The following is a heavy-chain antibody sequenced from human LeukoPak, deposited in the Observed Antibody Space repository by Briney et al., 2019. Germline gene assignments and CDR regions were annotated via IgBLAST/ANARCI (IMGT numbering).Heavy chain of an antibody. CDR2: ISSSSSYI. CDR3: AGGYSSSWYTFDP. J-gene: IGHJ5*02. D-gene: IGHD6-13*01. V-gene: IGHV3-21*01. Sequence: GGSLRLSCAASGFTFSSYNMNWVRQAPGKGLERVSSISSSSSYIYYADSMKGRFTISRDNAKSSVYLQMNSLRAEDTAVYYCAGGYSSSWYTFDPWGQGTLVTVSS. CDR1: GFTFSSYN.